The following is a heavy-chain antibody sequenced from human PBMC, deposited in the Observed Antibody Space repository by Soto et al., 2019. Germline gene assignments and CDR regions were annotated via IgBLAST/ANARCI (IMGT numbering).Heavy chain of an antibody. CDR3: ATDDSSVLEYFDY. Sequence: GGSLRLSCAASGFSFSDHYMSWIRQAPGKGLEWVSYISSSTFYTNYADSVKGRFTISRDNAKKSLYLQMNSLRAEDTAVYYCATDDSSVLEYFDYWGQGILVT. D-gene: IGHD3-22*01. CDR2: ISSSTFYT. CDR1: GFSFSDHY. V-gene: IGHV3-11*06. J-gene: IGHJ4*02.